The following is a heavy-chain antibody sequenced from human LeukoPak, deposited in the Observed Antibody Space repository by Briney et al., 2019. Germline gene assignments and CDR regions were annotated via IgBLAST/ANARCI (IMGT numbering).Heavy chain of an antibody. CDR1: GGSITTANFF. J-gene: IGHJ4*02. V-gene: IGHV4-39*01. Sequence: PSETLSLTCTVSGGSITTANFFWGWIRQPPGKGLEWIGSIYYSGSTYYNPSLKSRVTVSVDTSKNQFSLKLSSVTAADTAVYYCARLGALPGLPDYWGQGTLVTVSS. CDR3: ARLGALPGLPDY. D-gene: IGHD3-16*01. CDR2: IYYSGST.